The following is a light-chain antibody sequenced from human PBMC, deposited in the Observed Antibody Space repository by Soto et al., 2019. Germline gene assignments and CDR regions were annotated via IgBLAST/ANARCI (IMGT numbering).Light chain of an antibody. V-gene: IGKV3-11*01. J-gene: IGKJ4*01. CDR3: QQRCNWPPVT. CDR1: QSVSSR. Sequence: EIVMAQSPATLSVSPGERATLSCRASQSVSSRLAWYQRKPGQAPRLLIYDASTRATGIPARFSGSGSGTDFTLTISSLEPEDFAVYYCQQRCNWPPVTFGGGTKVDIK. CDR2: DAS.